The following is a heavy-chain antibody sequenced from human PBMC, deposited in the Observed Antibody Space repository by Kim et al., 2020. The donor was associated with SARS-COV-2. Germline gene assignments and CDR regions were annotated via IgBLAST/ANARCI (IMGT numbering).Heavy chain of an antibody. CDR3: AGAPASIAARPEWFDS. D-gene: IGHD6-6*01. V-gene: IGHV4-39*01. J-gene: IGHJ5*01. Sequence: SLNSRVTISADTSKNQFSLKLDSVTSADTAVYFCAGAPASIAARPEWFDSWGQGTLVTVSS.